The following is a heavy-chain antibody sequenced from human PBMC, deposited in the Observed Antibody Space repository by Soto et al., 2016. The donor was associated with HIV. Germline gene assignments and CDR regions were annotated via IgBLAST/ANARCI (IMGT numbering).Heavy chain of an antibody. Sequence: EVQLVESGGGVVRPGGSLRLSCAASGFTFDDYGMSWVRQAPGKGLEWVSGINWNGGSTGYADSVKGRFTISRDNAKNSLYLQMNSLRAEDTALYYCAREPNYYYDSSGKPSGAFDIWGQGTMVTVSS. CDR2: INWNGGST. D-gene: IGHD3-22*01. J-gene: IGHJ3*02. CDR3: AREPNYYYDSSGKPSGAFDI. CDR1: GFTFDDYG. V-gene: IGHV3-20*04.